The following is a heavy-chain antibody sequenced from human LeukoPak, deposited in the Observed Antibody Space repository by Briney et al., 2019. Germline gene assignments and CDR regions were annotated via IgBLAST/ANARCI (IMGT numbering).Heavy chain of an antibody. CDR1: GFTFRNYV. J-gene: IGHJ3*02. CDR2: TSSDLNVK. Sequence: PGGSLRLSCAASGFTFRNYVIHWVRQAPGKGLEWVAVTSSDLNVKLYADSVKGRFTISRDSSKNTLYLQMNSLRVDDTAVYYCARNLRNAFDIWGQGTMVTVSS. V-gene: IGHV3-30*14. CDR3: ARNLRNAFDI.